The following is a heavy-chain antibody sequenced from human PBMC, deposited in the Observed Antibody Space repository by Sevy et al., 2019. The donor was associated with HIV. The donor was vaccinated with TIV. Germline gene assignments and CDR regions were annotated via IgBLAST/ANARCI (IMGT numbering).Heavy chain of an antibody. CDR1: GFTFKSYW. V-gene: IGHV3-7*01. CDR3: AREGSAYDTYYYHYAMDV. D-gene: IGHD5-12*01. CDR2: INQDGSEK. J-gene: IGHJ6*02. Sequence: GGSLRLSCAASGFTFKSYWMTWVRQAPGKGLEWVANINQDGSEKYYSDSLKGRFATSRDNSKNSVHLQINTLRAEDTAVYYCAREGSAYDTYYYHYAMDVWGQGTTVTVSS.